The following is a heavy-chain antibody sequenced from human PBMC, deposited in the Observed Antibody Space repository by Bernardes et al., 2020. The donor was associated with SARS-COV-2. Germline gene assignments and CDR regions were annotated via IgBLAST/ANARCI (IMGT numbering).Heavy chain of an antibody. D-gene: IGHD3-10*01. CDR1: GGSISGFY. CDR3: AREQNSLVRGVIDS. Sequence: SETLSLTCTVSGGSISGFYWSWIRQSPGKGLEWIGYIYSSGSTNNNPSLKSRVTISIDTSKNQFSLRVNSVTAADTAVYYCAREQNSLVRGVIDSWGQGILVTVSS. CDR2: IYSSGST. V-gene: IGHV4-59*01. J-gene: IGHJ5*01.